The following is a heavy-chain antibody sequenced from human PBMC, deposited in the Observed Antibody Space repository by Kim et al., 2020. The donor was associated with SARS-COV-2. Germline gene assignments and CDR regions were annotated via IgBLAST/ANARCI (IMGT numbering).Heavy chain of an antibody. CDR3: ARGGGYSSSWLDY. V-gene: IGHV3-11*06. Sequence: GGSLRLSCAASGFTFSDYYMSWIRQAPEKGLEWVSYISSSSYTNYADSVKGRFTISRDNAKNSLYLQMNSLRAEDTAVYYCARGGGYSSSWLDYWGQGTLVTVSS. D-gene: IGHD6-13*01. CDR1: GFTFSDYY. J-gene: IGHJ4*02. CDR2: ISSSSYT.